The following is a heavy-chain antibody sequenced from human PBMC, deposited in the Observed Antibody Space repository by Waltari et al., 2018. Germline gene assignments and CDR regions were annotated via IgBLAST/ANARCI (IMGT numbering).Heavy chain of an antibody. D-gene: IGHD2-8*01. J-gene: IGHJ4*02. CDR1: GYSFTSYW. CDR3: ARRGGPLGYCTNGVCYDFDY. V-gene: IGHV5-51*03. Sequence: EVQLVQSGAEVKKPGESLKISCKGSGYSFTSYWIGWVRQMPGQGLEWMGIIYPGDSDTRYSPSFQGQVTISADKSISTAYLQWSSLKASDTAMYYCARRGGPLGYCTNGVCYDFDYWGQGTLVTVSS. CDR2: IYPGDSDT.